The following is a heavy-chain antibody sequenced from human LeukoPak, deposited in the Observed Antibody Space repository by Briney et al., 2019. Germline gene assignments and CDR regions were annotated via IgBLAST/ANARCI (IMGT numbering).Heavy chain of an antibody. D-gene: IGHD2-2*01. J-gene: IGHJ5*02. CDR3: ARDGGWYQLLWWFDP. V-gene: IGHV1-2*02. CDR1: GYTFTGYY. CDR2: INPNSGAT. Sequence: GASVKVSCKASGYTFTGYYMHWVRHAPGRGLEWMGLINPNSGATKYEQKFQGRVTMTRDTSISTAYMEVSRLRFDDTAVYYCARDGGWYQLLWWFDPWGQGTLVTVSS.